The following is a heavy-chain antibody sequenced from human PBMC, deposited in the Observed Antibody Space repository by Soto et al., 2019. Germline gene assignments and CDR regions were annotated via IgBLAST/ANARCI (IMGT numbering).Heavy chain of an antibody. CDR2: ISGSGGST. CDR1: GFTFSSYA. D-gene: IGHD2-2*01. CDR3: AKVDSIVVVPAAISDAFDI. Sequence: EVQLLESGGGLVQPGGSLRLSCAASGFTFSSYAMSWVRQAPAKGLEWVSAISGSGGSTYYADSVKGRFTISRDNSKNTLYLQMNSLRAEDTAVYYCAKVDSIVVVPAAISDAFDIWGQGTMVTVSS. V-gene: IGHV3-23*01. J-gene: IGHJ3*02.